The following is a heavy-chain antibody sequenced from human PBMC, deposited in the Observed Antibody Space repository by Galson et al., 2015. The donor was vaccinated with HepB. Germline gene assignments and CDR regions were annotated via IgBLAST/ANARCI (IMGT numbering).Heavy chain of an antibody. CDR2: ISNSGGTK. V-gene: IGHV3-11*01. CDR3: ARVAFGWFDP. Sequence: SLRLSCAASGFSFSDYYMSWIRQAPGKGLEWVSYISNSGGTKYYADSVKGRFTISRDNAKNSLFLQMNSLRGEDTAVYYCARVAFGWFDPRGQGTLVTVSS. J-gene: IGHJ5*02. D-gene: IGHD3-16*01. CDR1: GFSFSDYY.